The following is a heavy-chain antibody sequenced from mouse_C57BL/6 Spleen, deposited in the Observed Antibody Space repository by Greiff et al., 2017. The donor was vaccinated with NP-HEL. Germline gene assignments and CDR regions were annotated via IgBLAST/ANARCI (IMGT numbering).Heavy chain of an antibody. D-gene: IGHD3-2*02. V-gene: IGHV5-4*01. CDR1: GFTFSSYA. CDR3: AREAAQFFDY. J-gene: IGHJ2*01. Sequence: EVHLVESGGGLVKPGGSLKLSCAASGFTFSSYAMSWVRQTPEKRLEWVATISDGGSYTYYPDNVKGRFTISRDNAKNNLYLQMSHLKSEDTAMYYCAREAAQFFDYWGQGTTLTVSS. CDR2: ISDGGSYT.